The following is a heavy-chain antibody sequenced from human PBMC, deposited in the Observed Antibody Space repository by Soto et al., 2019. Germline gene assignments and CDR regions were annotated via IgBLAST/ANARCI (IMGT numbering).Heavy chain of an antibody. CDR3: ARGHHSLDV. J-gene: IGHJ6*02. CDR1: GFTFSDHY. CDR2: INPSGTNT. D-gene: IGHD4-4*01. V-gene: IGHV3-11*06. Sequence: QVQLVESGGGLAKPGGSLRLSGAASGFTFSDHYMSWIRQAPGQGLEWISYINPSGTNTDYANSVKGRFTISRDNAENSLYLQRNSLGVEDTALYYCARGHHSLDVWGQGATVTVSS.